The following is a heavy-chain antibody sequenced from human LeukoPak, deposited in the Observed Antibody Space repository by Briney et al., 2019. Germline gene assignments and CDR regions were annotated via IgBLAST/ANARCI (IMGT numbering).Heavy chain of an antibody. Sequence: GGSLRLSCAASGFTFSSYAMHWVRQAPGKGLEWVAVISYDGSNKYYADSVKGRFTISRDNSKNTLYLQMNSLRAEDTAVYYCARARTSGDEALPGNYWGQGTLVTVSS. CDR3: ARARTSGDEALPGNY. D-gene: IGHD1-26*01. J-gene: IGHJ4*02. CDR1: GFTFSSYA. CDR2: ISYDGSNK. V-gene: IGHV3-30-3*01.